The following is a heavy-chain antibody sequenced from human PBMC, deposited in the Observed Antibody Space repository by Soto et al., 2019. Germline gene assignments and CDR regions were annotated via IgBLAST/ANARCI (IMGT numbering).Heavy chain of an antibody. CDR3: VRIRRGDGYTFGY. CDR1: GFNLSNYW. D-gene: IGHD5-12*01. Sequence: EVQLVESGGVSVQPGGSLRLSCAASGFNLSNYWMHWVRQAPGKGLVWVSRINIDGSTTTYADSVKGRFTISRDNAKNTLYLQMNSLRDEDTAVYYCVRIRRGDGYTFGYWGQGTLVTVSS. CDR2: INIDGSTT. J-gene: IGHJ4*02. V-gene: IGHV3-74*01.